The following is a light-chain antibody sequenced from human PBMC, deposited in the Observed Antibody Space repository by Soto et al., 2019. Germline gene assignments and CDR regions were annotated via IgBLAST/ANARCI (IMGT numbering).Light chain of an antibody. CDR2: YDS. J-gene: IGLJ2*01. CDR3: QVWDSSSDLVV. Sequence: SDELTQPPSVSVAPGKTARITCGGNNIGSKSVHWYQQKPGQAPVLVIYYDSDRPSGIPERFSGSNSGNTATLTISRVEAGDEADYYCQVWDSSSDLVVFGGGTKLTVL. CDR1: NIGSKS. V-gene: IGLV3-21*04.